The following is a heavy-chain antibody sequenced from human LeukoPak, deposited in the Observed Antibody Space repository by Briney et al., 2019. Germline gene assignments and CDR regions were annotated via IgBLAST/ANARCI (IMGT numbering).Heavy chain of an antibody. CDR3: ARDAYDSSGYSHAFDI. CDR1: GFTVSSNH. CDR2: IYSGGST. V-gene: IGHV3-53*01. Sequence: QAGGSLRLSCAASGFTVSSNHMSWVRQAPGKGLEWVSVIYSGGSTYYADSVKGRFTISRDNSKNTLYLQMNSLRAEDTAVYYCARDAYDSSGYSHAFDIWGQGTMVTVSS. J-gene: IGHJ3*02. D-gene: IGHD3-22*01.